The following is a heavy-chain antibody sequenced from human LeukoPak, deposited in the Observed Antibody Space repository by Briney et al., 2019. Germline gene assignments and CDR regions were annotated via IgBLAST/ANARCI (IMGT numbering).Heavy chain of an antibody. CDR3: AGRAARFFDY. CDR2: VFYSGSS. J-gene: IGHJ4*02. V-gene: IGHV4-59*01. D-gene: IGHD6-25*01. Sequence: SETLSLTCTVSGDSLNSYYWTWPRQSPGEGLQWIGYVFYSGSSNYNASLRSRVAISVDTSKNQFSLKLTSVTAADTAVYYCAGRAARFFDYWGQGILVTVSS. CDR1: GDSLNSYY.